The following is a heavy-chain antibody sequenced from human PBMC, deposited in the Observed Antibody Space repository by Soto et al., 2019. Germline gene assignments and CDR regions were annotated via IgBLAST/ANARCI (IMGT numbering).Heavy chain of an antibody. CDR1: GYTFTSYG. CDR3: ARDSSSSPKYYYYYGMDV. D-gene: IGHD6-6*01. Sequence: ASVKGYCRASGYTFTSYGISWVRQAPGQVLEWMGWISAYNGNTNYAQKLQGRVTMTTDTSTSTAYMELRSLRSDDTAVYYCARDSSSSPKYYYYYGMDVWGQGTTVTVSS. V-gene: IGHV1-18*01. J-gene: IGHJ6*02. CDR2: ISAYNGNT.